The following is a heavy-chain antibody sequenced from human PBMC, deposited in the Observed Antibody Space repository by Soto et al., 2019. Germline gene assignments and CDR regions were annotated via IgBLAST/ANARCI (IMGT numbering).Heavy chain of an antibody. CDR2: IWYDGSNK. CDR3: ARGIYSDSSGYLNY. Sequence: PGGSLRLSCAASGFTFSSYGMHWVRQAPGKGLEWVAVIWYDGSNKYYADSVKGRFTISRDNSNNTLYLQMNSLRAEDTAVYYCARGIYSDSSGYLNYWGQGTLVTVSS. V-gene: IGHV3-33*01. D-gene: IGHD3-22*01. J-gene: IGHJ4*02. CDR1: GFTFSSYG.